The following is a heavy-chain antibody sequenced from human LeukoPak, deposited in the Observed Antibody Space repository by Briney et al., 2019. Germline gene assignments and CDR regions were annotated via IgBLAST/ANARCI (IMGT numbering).Heavy chain of an antibody. Sequence: PGGSLRLSCAASGFTFDDYAMHWVRQAPGKGLEWVSGVSWNSGSIGYADSVKGRFTISRDNAKNSLYLQMNSLRAEDMALYYCAKDMEGYCSSTSCLYQAAFDIWGQGTMVTVSS. V-gene: IGHV3-9*03. CDR2: VSWNSGSI. D-gene: IGHD2-2*01. J-gene: IGHJ3*02. CDR1: GFTFDDYA. CDR3: AKDMEGYCSSTSCLYQAAFDI.